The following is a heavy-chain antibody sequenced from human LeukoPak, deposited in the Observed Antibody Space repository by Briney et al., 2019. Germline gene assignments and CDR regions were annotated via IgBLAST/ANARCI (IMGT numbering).Heavy chain of an antibody. V-gene: IGHV3-30*04. CDR2: ISYDGSNK. CDR3: ARGPAAGRKYYFDY. D-gene: IGHD6-13*01. Sequence: TGGSLRLSCAASGFTFSSYAMSWVRQAPGKGLEWVAVISYDGSNKYYADSVKGRFTISRDNSKNTLYLQMNSLRAEDTAVYYCARGPAAGRKYYFDYWGQGTLVTVSS. CDR1: GFTFSSYA. J-gene: IGHJ4*02.